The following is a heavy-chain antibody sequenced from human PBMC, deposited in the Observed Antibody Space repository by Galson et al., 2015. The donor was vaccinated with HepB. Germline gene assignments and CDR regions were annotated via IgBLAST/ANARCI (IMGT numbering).Heavy chain of an antibody. CDR3: ARTPKAIAAAGKGGPIDY. Sequence: SLRLSCAASGFTFNSYNMNWVRQAPGKGLEWVSSIRSSRSYISYADSVKGRFTISRDNAKNSLYLQMNSLRAEDTAVYYCARTPKAIAAAGKGGPIDYWGQGTLVTVSS. V-gene: IGHV3-21*01. D-gene: IGHD6-13*01. CDR1: GFTFNSYN. CDR2: IRSSRSYI. J-gene: IGHJ4*02.